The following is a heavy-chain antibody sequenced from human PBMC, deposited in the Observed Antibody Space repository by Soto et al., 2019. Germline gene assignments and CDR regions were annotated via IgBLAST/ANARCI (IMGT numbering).Heavy chain of an antibody. V-gene: IGHV3-30*18. Sequence: GGSLRLSCAASGFTFSSYGMHWVRQAPGKGLEWVAVISYDGSNKYYADSVKGRFTISRDNFKNTLYLQMNSLRAEDTAVYYCAKDADSSGYQIDYWGQGTLVTVSS. CDR3: AKDADSSGYQIDY. J-gene: IGHJ4*02. D-gene: IGHD3-22*01. CDR2: ISYDGSNK. CDR1: GFTFSSYG.